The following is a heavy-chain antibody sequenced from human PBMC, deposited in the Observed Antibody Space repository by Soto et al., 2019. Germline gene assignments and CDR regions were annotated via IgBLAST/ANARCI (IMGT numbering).Heavy chain of an antibody. J-gene: IGHJ4*02. CDR2: ISGSGGST. CDR3: AKTVRGVGGYYFDY. CDR1: GFTFSSYA. V-gene: IGHV3-23*01. Sequence: EVQLLESGGGLVQPGGSLRLSCAASGFTFSSYAMSWVRQAPGKGLEWVSAISGSGGSTYYADSVKGRFTISRDNSTNTLYLQMNSLRAEDTSVYYCAKTVRGVGGYYFDYWGQGTLVTVSS. D-gene: IGHD3-10*01.